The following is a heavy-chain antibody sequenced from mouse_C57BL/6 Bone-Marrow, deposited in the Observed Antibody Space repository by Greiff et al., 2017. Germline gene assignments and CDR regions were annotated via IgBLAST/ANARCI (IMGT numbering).Heavy chain of an antibody. CDR3: ARDYCGSSYWYVDV. CDR1: GFTFSDFY. D-gene: IGHD1-1*01. Sequence: EVKLMESGGGLVQPGGSLRLSCATSGFTFSDFYMEWVRQPPGKRLEWIAASRNKANDYTTEYSASVKGRFIVSRDTSQSILYLQMNALRAEDTAIYYCARDYCGSSYWYVDVWGAGTTVTVSS. CDR2: SRNKANDYTT. V-gene: IGHV7-1*02. J-gene: IGHJ1*01.